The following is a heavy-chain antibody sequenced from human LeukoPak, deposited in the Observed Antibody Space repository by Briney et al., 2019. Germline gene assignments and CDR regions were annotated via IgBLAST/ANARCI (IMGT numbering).Heavy chain of an antibody. V-gene: IGHV3-30-3*02. CDR1: GFTFSNHA. D-gene: IGHD5-18*01. CDR2: ISPDKNNK. CDR3: EKDLDTAMAN. Sequence: PGGSLRLSCAASGFTFSNHAMHSVRHPPGKWRGWVAIISPDKNNKYYADSVKGQFTISRENSKNKLYMQMNSLRADAAAVYYCEKDLDTAMANWGQGTLVTVSS. J-gene: IGHJ4*02.